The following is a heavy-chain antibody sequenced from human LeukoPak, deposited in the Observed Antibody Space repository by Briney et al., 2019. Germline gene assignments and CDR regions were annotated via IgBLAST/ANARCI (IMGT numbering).Heavy chain of an antibody. CDR3: ARAAYCGGDCYWYYFDY. D-gene: IGHD2-21*02. CDR1: GFTFNSYA. J-gene: IGHJ4*02. Sequence: GGSLRLSCAASGFTFNSYAMSWVRQAPGKGLEWVSGISGSGGSTFYADSVKGRFTISRDNSKNTLYLQMNSLRAEDTAVYYCARAAYCGGDCYWYYFDYWGQGTLVTVSS. V-gene: IGHV3-23*01. CDR2: ISGSGGST.